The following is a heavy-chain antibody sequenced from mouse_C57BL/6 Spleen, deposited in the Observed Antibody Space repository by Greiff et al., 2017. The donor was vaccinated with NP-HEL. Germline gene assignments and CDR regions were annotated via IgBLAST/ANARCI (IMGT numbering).Heavy chain of an antibody. CDR2: IDPSDSYT. V-gene: IGHV1-69*01. J-gene: IGHJ4*01. D-gene: IGHD1-1*01. CDR1: GYTFTSYW. Sequence: QVQLQQPGAELVMPGASVKLSCKASGYTFTSYWMHWVKQRPGQGLEWIGEIDPSDSYTNYNQKFKGKSTLTVDKSSSTAYMQLSSLTSEDSAVYYCARGSYYGSSYYYAMDYWGQGTSVTVSS. CDR3: ARGSYYGSSYYYAMDY.